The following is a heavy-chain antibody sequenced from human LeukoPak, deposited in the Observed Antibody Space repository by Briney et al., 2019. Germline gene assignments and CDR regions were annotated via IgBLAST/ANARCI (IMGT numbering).Heavy chain of an antibody. D-gene: IGHD6-13*01. V-gene: IGHV3-48*01. CDR1: GFTFDDYA. J-gene: IGHJ4*02. CDR3: ARDLGIAAAGTALPDY. Sequence: GGSLRLSCAASGFTFDDYAMNWVRQAPGKGLEWVSYISSSSSTIYYADSVKGRFTISRDNAKNSLYLQMNSLRAEDTAVYYCARDLGIAAAGTALPDYWGQGTLVTVSS. CDR2: ISSSSSTI.